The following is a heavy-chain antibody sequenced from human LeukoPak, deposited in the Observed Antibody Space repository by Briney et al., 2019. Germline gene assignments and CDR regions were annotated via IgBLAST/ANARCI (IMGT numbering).Heavy chain of an antibody. Sequence: PSETLSLTCTVSGGSISSHYWSWIRQPPGKGLEWIGYIYYSGSTNYNPSLKSRVTISVGTSKNQFSLKLSSVTAADTAVYYCARSVNWLLFYYFDYWGQGTLVTVSS. CDR3: ARSVNWLLFYYFDY. V-gene: IGHV4-59*11. CDR1: GGSISSHY. J-gene: IGHJ4*02. D-gene: IGHD3-9*01. CDR2: IYYSGST.